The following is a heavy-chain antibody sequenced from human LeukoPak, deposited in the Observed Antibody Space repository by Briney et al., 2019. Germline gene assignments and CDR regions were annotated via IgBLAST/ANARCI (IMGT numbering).Heavy chain of an antibody. D-gene: IGHD4-11*01. V-gene: IGHV4-39*01. CDR3: ARHSSMTTVTIRP. CDR1: GGSISSSSYY. CDR2: ISQSGST. J-gene: IGHJ5*02. Sequence: SETLSLTCTVSGGSISSSSYYWGWIRQPPGKGLEWIGSISQSGSTYYNPSLKTRVTISVHTSKNQFSLKLSSVTAADTAVYFCARHSSMTTVTIRPWGQGTLVTVSS.